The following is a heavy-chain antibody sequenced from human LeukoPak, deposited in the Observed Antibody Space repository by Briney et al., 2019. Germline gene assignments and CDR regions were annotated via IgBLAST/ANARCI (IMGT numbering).Heavy chain of an antibody. Sequence: SETLSLTCTVSGGSISSYYWSWIRQPPGKGLEWIGYIYYSGSTYPNPSLKSRVTISVDTSKNQFSLKVISVTAADTAVYYCARHRDYDFWSGSGAFDIWGQGTMVTVSS. J-gene: IGHJ3*02. CDR2: IYYSGST. CDR3: ARHRDYDFWSGSGAFDI. D-gene: IGHD3-3*01. CDR1: GGSISSYY. V-gene: IGHV4-59*08.